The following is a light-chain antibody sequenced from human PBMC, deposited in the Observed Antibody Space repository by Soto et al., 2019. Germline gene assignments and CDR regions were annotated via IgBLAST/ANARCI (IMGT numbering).Light chain of an antibody. V-gene: IGLV1-36*01. CDR1: SSNIGNNA. Sequence: QSVLTQSPSVSEAPGQRVTISCSGSSSNIGNNAVNWYQQLPGKAPKLLIYYDDLLPSGVSDRFSGSKSGSSASLAISGLQSEDEADYYCAAWDDSLNSVVFGGGTKVTVL. CDR2: YDD. J-gene: IGLJ2*01. CDR3: AAWDDSLNSVV.